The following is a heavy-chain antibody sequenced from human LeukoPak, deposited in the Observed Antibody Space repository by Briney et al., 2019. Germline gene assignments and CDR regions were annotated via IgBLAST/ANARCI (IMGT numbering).Heavy chain of an antibody. D-gene: IGHD5-12*01. V-gene: IGHV3-53*01. J-gene: IGHJ6*02. CDR1: GFTVSSNY. CDR3: ARDHGQWIYWTDGMDV. CDR2: IYSGGST. Sequence: GGSLRLSYAASGFTVSSNYMSWVRQAPGKGLEWVSVIYSGGSTYYADSVKGRFTISRDNSKNTLYLQMNSLRAEDTAVYYCARDHGQWIYWTDGMDVWGQGTTVTVCS.